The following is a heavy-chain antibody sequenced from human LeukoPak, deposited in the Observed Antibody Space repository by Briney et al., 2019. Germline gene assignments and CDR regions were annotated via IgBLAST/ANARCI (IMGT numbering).Heavy chain of an antibody. CDR2: IYYSGST. CDR1: GGSISSYY. V-gene: IGHV4-59*01. J-gene: IGHJ4*02. CDR3: ARSTLIAVAGDY. Sequence: SETLSLTCTVSGGSISSYYWSWSRQPPGRGLEWIGYIYYSGSTNYNPSLKSRVTISVDTSKNQFSLKLSSVTAADTAVYYCARSTLIAVAGDYWGQGTLVTVSS. D-gene: IGHD6-19*01.